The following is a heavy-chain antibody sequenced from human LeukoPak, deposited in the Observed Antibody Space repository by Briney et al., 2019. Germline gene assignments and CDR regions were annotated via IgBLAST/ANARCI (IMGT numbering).Heavy chain of an antibody. CDR3: ARGRVGATGFDY. D-gene: IGHD1-26*01. J-gene: IGHJ4*02. Sequence: GGSLRLSCAASGFTFSSYEMNWVRQAPGKGLEWVSYISRSGSPIYYADSMKGRITISRDNAKNALYLRMNSLRAEDTVFYYCARGRVGATGFDYWGQGTLVTVSS. CDR2: ISRSGSPI. V-gene: IGHV3-48*03. CDR1: GFTFSSYE.